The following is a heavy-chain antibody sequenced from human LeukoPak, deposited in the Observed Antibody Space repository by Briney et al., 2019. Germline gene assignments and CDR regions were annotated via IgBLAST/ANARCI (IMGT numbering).Heavy chain of an antibody. Sequence: SVKVSCKASGATFTTYAIIWVRQAPGQGLEWMGGITPVFGTANYAQRFQGRVTITTDESTSTAYMELTSLRSEDTAVYYCARGYCSSTSCFLDYWGQGTLVTVSS. CDR3: ARGYCSSTSCFLDY. CDR1: GATFTTYA. D-gene: IGHD2-2*01. V-gene: IGHV1-69*05. CDR2: ITPVFGTA. J-gene: IGHJ4*02.